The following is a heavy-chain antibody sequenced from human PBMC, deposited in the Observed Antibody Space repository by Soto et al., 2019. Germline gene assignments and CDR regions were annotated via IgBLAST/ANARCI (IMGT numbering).Heavy chain of an antibody. CDR3: ARDSHFWYCSSTSCYDNWFDP. Sequence: QVQLVQSGAEVKKPGSSVKVSCKASGGTFSSYTISWVRQAPGQGLEWMGRIIPILGIANYAQKFQGRVTITADKSTSTAYMELSSLRSEDTAVYYCARDSHFWYCSSTSCYDNWFDPWGQGTLVTVSS. CDR2: IIPILGIA. V-gene: IGHV1-69*08. CDR1: GGTFSSYT. D-gene: IGHD2-2*01. J-gene: IGHJ5*02.